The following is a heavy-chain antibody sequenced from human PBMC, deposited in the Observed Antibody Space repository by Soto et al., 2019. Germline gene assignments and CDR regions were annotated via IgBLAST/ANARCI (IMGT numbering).Heavy chain of an antibody. V-gene: IGHV3-33*01. CDR1: GFTFSSYG. J-gene: IGHJ6*02. D-gene: IGHD6-19*01. CDR2: IWYDGSNK. CDR3: ARDLRGSGWYGMDV. Sequence: ESGGGVVQPGRSLRLSCAASGFTFSSYGMHWVRQAPGKGLEWVAVIWYDGSNKYYADSVKGRFTISRDNSKNTLYLQMNSLRAEDTAVYYCARDLRGSGWYGMDVWGQGTTVTVSS.